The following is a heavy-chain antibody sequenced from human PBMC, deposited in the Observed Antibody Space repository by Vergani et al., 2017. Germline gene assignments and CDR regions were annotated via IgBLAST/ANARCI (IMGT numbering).Heavy chain of an antibody. CDR3: AXEPNTYCYDSSGYPYPGIYYYYGMDV. V-gene: IGHV3-48*04. CDR1: GFTFSSYS. Sequence: EVQLVESGGGLVQPGGSLRLSCAASGFTFSSYSMNWVRQAPGKGLEWVSYISSSGSTIYYADSVKGRYTISRDNGKNSLYLQMNSLRAEDTAVYYCAXEPNTYCYDSSGYPYPGIYYYYGMDVWGQGTTVTVSS. CDR2: ISSSGSTI. J-gene: IGHJ6*02. D-gene: IGHD3-22*01.